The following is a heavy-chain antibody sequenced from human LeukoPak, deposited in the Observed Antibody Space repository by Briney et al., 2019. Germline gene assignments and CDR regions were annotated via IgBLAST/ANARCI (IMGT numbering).Heavy chain of an antibody. J-gene: IGHJ4*02. Sequence: AASVKGSCKASGYTFTSYAMHWVRQAPGQRLEWMGWINAGNGNTKYSQKFQGRVTITRDTSASTAYMELSSLRSEDTAVYYCARGGTYSSGWYDYWGQGTLVTVSS. CDR3: ARGGTYSSGWYDY. CDR2: INAGNGNT. D-gene: IGHD6-19*01. CDR1: GYTFTSYA. V-gene: IGHV1-3*01.